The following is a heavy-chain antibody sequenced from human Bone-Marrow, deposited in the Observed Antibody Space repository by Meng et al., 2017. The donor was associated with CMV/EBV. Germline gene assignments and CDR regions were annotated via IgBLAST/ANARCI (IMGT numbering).Heavy chain of an antibody. D-gene: IGHD1-26*01. Sequence: GSLRLSCTVSGGPVYTGSYYWSWIRQPPGKGLEWIGFIYYTGTTLYNPSLKSRVTISVDTSKNQFSLKLSSVTATDTAVYYCARCSGSSSSWFYYGLDVWGQGTTVTVSS. J-gene: IGHJ6*02. CDR2: IYYTGTT. CDR3: ARCSGSSSSWFYYGLDV. V-gene: IGHV4-61*01. CDR1: GGPVYTGSYY.